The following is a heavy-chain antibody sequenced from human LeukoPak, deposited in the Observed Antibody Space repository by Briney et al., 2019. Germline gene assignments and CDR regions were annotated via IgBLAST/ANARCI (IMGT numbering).Heavy chain of an antibody. Sequence: GGSLRLSCAASGFTFSSYAINWVRQAPGQGLEWVSTISGSGSSTYYADSVKGRFTISRDSSKNTLYLQMNSLRAEDTAVYYCAILYSSSPLDYWGQGTLVTVSS. V-gene: IGHV3-23*01. CDR2: ISGSGSST. CDR1: GFTFSSYA. D-gene: IGHD6-6*01. J-gene: IGHJ4*02. CDR3: AILYSSSPLDY.